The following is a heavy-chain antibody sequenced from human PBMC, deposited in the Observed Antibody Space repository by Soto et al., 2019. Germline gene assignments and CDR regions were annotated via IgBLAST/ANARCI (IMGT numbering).Heavy chain of an antibody. CDR3: AKSRYSDSSGDFYDY. J-gene: IGHJ4*02. CDR2: IVGSGRTT. V-gene: IGHV3-23*01. Sequence: PGGSLRLSGSASAFAFNNYAMSWVRQAPGKWLEWVSGIVGSGRTTYYADSVKGRFTISRDNSNNTLFLQMNSLRAEDTAVYYCAKSRYSDSSGDFYDYWGQGTLVTVSS. D-gene: IGHD3-22*01. CDR1: AFAFNNYA.